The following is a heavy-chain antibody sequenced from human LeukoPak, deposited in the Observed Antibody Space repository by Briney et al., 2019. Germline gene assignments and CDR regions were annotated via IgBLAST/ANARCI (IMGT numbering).Heavy chain of an antibody. Sequence: PSETLSLTCTVSGGSISTYYWSWIRQPAGKGLEWIGRIYTSGSTNYNPSLKSRVTMSVDTSKNQFSLKLSSVTAADTAVYYCARNPLSGGYYDSSGYYGDWGQGTLVTVSS. CDR1: GGSISTYY. CDR2: IYTSGST. CDR3: ARNPLSGGYYDSSGYYGD. V-gene: IGHV4-4*07. J-gene: IGHJ4*02. D-gene: IGHD3-22*01.